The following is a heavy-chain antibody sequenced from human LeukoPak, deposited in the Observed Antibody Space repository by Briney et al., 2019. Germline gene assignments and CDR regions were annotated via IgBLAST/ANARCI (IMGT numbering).Heavy chain of an antibody. D-gene: IGHD5-24*01. CDR3: ARVLGSDGYTRGIKGNWFDP. Sequence: ASVKVSCKASGYTFTSYGISWVRQAPGQGLEWMGWISAYNGNTNYAQKLQGRVTMTTDTSTSTAYMELRSLRSDDTAVYYCARVLGSDGYTRGIKGNWFDPWGQGTLVTVSP. CDR2: ISAYNGNT. CDR1: GYTFTSYG. V-gene: IGHV1-18*01. J-gene: IGHJ5*02.